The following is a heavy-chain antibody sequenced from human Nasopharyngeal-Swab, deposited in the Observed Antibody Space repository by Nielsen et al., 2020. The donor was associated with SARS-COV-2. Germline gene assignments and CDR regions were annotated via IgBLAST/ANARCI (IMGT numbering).Heavy chain of an antibody. V-gene: IGHV1-18*01. Sequence: ASVKVSCKTSGYTFTSYGISWVRQAPGQGLEWLGSISVHNGYTNYPQKLQGRVTMTTDTSTTTASMELRSLRSADTAVYYCARKRGEKYLSQFDYWGQGTLVTVSS. D-gene: IGHD3-16*01. CDR3: ARKRGEKYLSQFDY. CDR2: ISVHNGYT. CDR1: GYTFTSYG. J-gene: IGHJ4*02.